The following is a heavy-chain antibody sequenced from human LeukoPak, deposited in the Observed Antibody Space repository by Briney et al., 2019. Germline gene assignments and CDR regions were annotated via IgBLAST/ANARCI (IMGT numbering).Heavy chain of an antibody. J-gene: IGHJ4*02. CDR3: ARHQIAAAGSPYFDY. Sequence: GGSLRLSCTVSGFTVSSNYMSWVRQAPGKGLEWVSVIYSGGSTYYADSVKGRFTISRDNSKNTLYLQMNSLRAEDTAVYYCARHQIAAAGSPYFDYWGQGTLVTVSS. CDR2: IYSGGST. CDR1: GFTVSSNY. V-gene: IGHV3-66*04. D-gene: IGHD6-13*01.